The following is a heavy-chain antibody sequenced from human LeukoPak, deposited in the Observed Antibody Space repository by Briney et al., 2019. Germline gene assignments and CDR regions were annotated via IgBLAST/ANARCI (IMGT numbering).Heavy chain of an antibody. CDR2: IVVGSGNT. CDR3: AAEGDDSPYFDY. J-gene: IGHJ4*02. V-gene: IGHV1-58*01. Sequence: ASVKVSCKASGFTFTSPAVQWVRQARGQRLEWIGWIVVGSGNTNYAQKFQERVTITRDMSTSTAYMELSSLRSEDTAVYYCAAEGDDSPYFDYWGQGTLVTVSS. D-gene: IGHD3-16*01. CDR1: GFTFTSPA.